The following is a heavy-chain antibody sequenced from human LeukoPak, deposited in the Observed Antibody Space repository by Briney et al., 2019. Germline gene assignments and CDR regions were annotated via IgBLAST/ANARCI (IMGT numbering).Heavy chain of an antibody. V-gene: IGHV4-38-2*01. D-gene: IGHD6-6*01. J-gene: IGHJ4*02. CDR2: LYNGGST. CDR1: GYSVNSGYY. CDR3: ACTVMVVSAPRWDN. Sequence: PSETLSLTCDVSGYSVNSGYYWGWVRQAPGMGLEWIGSLYNGGSTYYNPSLKGRATVSLTPSQNQISLKLTSVTAADTAVYYCACTVMVVSAPRWDNWGQGTLVPVSS.